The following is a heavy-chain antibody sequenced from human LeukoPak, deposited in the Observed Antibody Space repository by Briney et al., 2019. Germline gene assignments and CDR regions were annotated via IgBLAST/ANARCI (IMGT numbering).Heavy chain of an antibody. CDR3: ARRGLGAATFFDY. D-gene: IGHD1-26*01. Sequence: SETLSLTCAVYGGSFSGYYWSWIRQPPGKGLEWIGEINHSGSTNYNPSLERRVTISVDTSKNQFSLKLSSVTAADTAVYYCARRGLGAATFFDYWGQGTLVTVSS. J-gene: IGHJ4*02. V-gene: IGHV4-34*01. CDR2: INHSGST. CDR1: GGSFSGYY.